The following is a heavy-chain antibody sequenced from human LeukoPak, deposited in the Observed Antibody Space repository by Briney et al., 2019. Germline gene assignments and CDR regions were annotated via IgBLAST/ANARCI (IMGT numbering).Heavy chain of an antibody. D-gene: IGHD3-22*01. CDR1: GFTLSSYG. V-gene: IGHV3-30*03. J-gene: IGHJ4*02. Sequence: GGSLRLSCAASGFTLSSYGMHWVRQAPGKGLEWVAVISYDGSNKYYADSVKGRFTISRDNSKNTLYLQMNSLRAEDTAVYYCVAGYYYDSSGYRDDYWGQGTLVTVSS. CDR2: ISYDGSNK. CDR3: VAGYYYDSSGYRDDY.